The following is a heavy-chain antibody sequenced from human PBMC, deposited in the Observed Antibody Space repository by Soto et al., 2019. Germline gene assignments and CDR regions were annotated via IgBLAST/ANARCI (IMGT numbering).Heavy chain of an antibody. CDR2: IYHSEST. V-gene: IGHV4-38-2*01. Sequence: PSETLALTCDVSWYSINSAYYWGWIRQPPGKGLEWIGSIYHSESTYYNPSLKSRVTISLGPSKNQFSLNLSSVTAADTAIYYCARVLVASTWGWFDPWGQGTVGT. J-gene: IGHJ5*02. CDR3: ARVLVASTWGWFDP. CDR1: WYSINSAYY. D-gene: IGHD2-21*01.